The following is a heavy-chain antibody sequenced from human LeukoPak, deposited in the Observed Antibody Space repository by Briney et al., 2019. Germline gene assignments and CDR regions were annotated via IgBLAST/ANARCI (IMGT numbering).Heavy chain of an antibody. D-gene: IGHD2-21*01. Sequence: GGSLRLSCTASGFTLSSYEMSWIRQAPGKGLEWVSSIDYSGGSTHYADSVMGRFTISRDNSKNTLYLQLNSLSADDSAVYYCAKGIAGFDYWGQGTLVTVSS. CDR3: AKGIAGFDY. V-gene: IGHV3-23*01. CDR2: IDYSGGST. CDR1: GFTLSSYE. J-gene: IGHJ4*02.